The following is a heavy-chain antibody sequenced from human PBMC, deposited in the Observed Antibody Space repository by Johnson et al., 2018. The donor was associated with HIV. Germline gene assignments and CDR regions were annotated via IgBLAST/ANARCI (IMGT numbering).Heavy chain of an antibody. CDR1: GFTFSTFA. D-gene: IGHD3-22*01. V-gene: IGHV3-30-3*01. CDR3: GRDYDYDNSDQSGIDVFDV. J-gene: IGHJ3*01. Sequence: QVQLVESGGGVVHPGGSLRLSCAASGFTFSTFAIHWVRQAQGKGLDCVAVISSDGINKYYADSVKGRFTISRDNSENTAYLQMNGLTVEDTAMYYCGRDYDYDNSDQSGIDVFDVWGQGTKVTVSS. CDR2: ISSDGINK.